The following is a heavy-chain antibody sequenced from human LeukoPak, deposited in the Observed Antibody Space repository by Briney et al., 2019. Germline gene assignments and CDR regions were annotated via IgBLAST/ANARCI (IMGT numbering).Heavy chain of an antibody. J-gene: IGHJ4*02. Sequence: PGGSLRLSCAASGFTFSSYAMHWVRQAPGKGLEWVAVISYDGSNKYYADSVKGRFTISRDNSKNTLFMQMNSLRAEDTAVYYCAKVAKYYYGPETYFFFENWGQGTLVTVSS. V-gene: IGHV3-30*04. CDR2: ISYDGSNK. CDR3: AKVAKYYYGPETYFFFEN. D-gene: IGHD3-10*01. CDR1: GFTFSSYA.